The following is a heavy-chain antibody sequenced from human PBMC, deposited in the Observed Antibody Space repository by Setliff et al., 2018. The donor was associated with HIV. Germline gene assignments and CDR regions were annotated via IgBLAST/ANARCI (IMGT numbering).Heavy chain of an antibody. V-gene: IGHV7-4-1*02. J-gene: IGHJ3*02. CDR2: INTNTGNP. CDR1: GYTFTSYA. CDR3: AGGIEIWYGSSGYYNAFDI. D-gene: IGHD3-22*01. Sequence: ASVKVSCKASGYTFTSYAMNWVRQAPGQGLEWMGWINTNTGNPTYAQGFTGRFVFSLDTSVSTAYLQISSLKAEDTAVYYCAGGIEIWYGSSGYYNAFDIWGQGTMVTVSS.